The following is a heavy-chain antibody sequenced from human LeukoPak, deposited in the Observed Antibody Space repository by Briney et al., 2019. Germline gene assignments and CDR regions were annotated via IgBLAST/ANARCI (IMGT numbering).Heavy chain of an antibody. J-gene: IGHJ4*02. CDR1: GGSFSGYY. D-gene: IGHD3-10*01. Sequence: PSETLSLTCAVYGGSFSGYYWSWIRQPPGKGLEWIGEINHSGSTNYNPSLKSRVTISVDTSKNQFSLKLSSVTAADTAVYYCASLSFMVRGVIGGNYWGQGTLVTVSS. V-gene: IGHV4-34*01. CDR2: INHSGST. CDR3: ASLSFMVRGVIGGNY.